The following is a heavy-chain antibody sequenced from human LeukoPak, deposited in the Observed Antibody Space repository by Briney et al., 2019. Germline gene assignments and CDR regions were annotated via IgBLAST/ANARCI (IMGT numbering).Heavy chain of an antibody. V-gene: IGHV3-7*01. J-gene: IGHJ3*02. CDR1: GFTFSSYW. CDR2: IKQDGSEK. Sequence: GSLRLSCAASGFTFSSYWMSWVRQAPGKGLEWVANIKQDGSEKYYVDSVKGRFTISRDDAKNSLYLQMNSLRAEDTAVYYCARDRLLTIGAFAIWGQGTMVTVSS. CDR3: ARDRLLTIGAFAI. D-gene: IGHD3-16*01.